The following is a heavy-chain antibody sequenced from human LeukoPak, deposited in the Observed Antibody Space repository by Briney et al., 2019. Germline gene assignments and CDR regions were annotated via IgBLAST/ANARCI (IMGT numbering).Heavy chain of an antibody. D-gene: IGHD6-6*01. V-gene: IGHV4-59*01. CDR3: ATTSIIGGCFDY. CDR2: IYYSGST. CDR1: GGSISSYY. Sequence: PSETLSLTCTVSGGSISSYYWSWLRQPPGKGLEGIGYIYYSGSTNYNPSLKSRVTISVDTSKNQFSLKLSSVTAADTAVYYCATTSIIGGCFDYWGQGTQVTVSS. J-gene: IGHJ4*02.